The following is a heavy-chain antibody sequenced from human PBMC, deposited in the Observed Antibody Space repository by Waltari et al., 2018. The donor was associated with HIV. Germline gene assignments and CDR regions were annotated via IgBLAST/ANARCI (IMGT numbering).Heavy chain of an antibody. CDR2: ISYDGSNK. J-gene: IGHJ4*02. CDR1: GFTFSSYA. V-gene: IGHV3-30-3*01. Sequence: QVQLVESGGGMVQPGRSLRLSCAASGFTFSSYAMHWVRQAPGKGLEWVAVISYDGSNKYYADSVKGRFTISRDNSKNTLYLQMNSLRAEDTAVYYCARDTAVHYDSSGYTDYWGQGTLVTVSS. D-gene: IGHD3-22*01. CDR3: ARDTAVHYDSSGYTDY.